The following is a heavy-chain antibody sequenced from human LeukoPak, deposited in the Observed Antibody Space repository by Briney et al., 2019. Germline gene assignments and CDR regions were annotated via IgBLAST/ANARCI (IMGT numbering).Heavy chain of an antibody. CDR1: GFTFSSYW. CDR3: ARGLSGYASSLGY. Sequence: GGSLRLSCAASGFTFSSYWMHWVRQAPGKGLVWVSRINSDGSSTSYADSVRGRFSISRDNAKNTLCLQMNSLRAEDTAVYYCARGLSGYASSLGYWGQGTLVTVSA. CDR2: INSDGSST. J-gene: IGHJ4*02. V-gene: IGHV3-74*01. D-gene: IGHD6-6*01.